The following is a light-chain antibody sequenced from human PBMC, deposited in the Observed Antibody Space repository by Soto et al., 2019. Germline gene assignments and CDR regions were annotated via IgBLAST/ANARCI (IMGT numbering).Light chain of an antibody. CDR3: GAWDDSLNAHV. V-gene: IGLV1-44*01. CDR2: NVN. CDR1: TSNIAGNS. Sequence: QSVLAQPPSASETPGQRVTISCSGSTSNIAGNSVNWYQQLPGAAPRIIIYNVNRRPSGVPDRFSGSKSGTSASLAISGLQSEDEADYFCGAWDDSLNAHVFGTGTKVTVL. J-gene: IGLJ1*01.